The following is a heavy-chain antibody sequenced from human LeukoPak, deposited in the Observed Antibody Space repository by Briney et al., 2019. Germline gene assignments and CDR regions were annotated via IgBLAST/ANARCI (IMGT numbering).Heavy chain of an antibody. Sequence: QPGGSLRLSCAASGFTFSSYGMHWVRQAPVKGLEWVAVISYDGSNKYYADSVKGRFTISRDNAKNSLYLQMNSLRAEDTAVYYCARDMVRGAHSPFDPWGQGTLVTVSS. V-gene: IGHV3-30*03. CDR3: ARDMVRGAHSPFDP. CDR1: GFTFSSYG. J-gene: IGHJ5*02. D-gene: IGHD3-10*01. CDR2: ISYDGSNK.